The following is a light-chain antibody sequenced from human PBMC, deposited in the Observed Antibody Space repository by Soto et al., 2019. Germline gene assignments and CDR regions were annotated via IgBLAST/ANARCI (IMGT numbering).Light chain of an antibody. CDR3: QRYGG. CDR2: SAS. J-gene: IGKJ1*01. CDR1: RSVSSSH. V-gene: IGKV3-20*01. Sequence: IVLTQSPGTLSLSPGKRATLSCRASRSVSSSHLAWYQQKPGQAPRLLIYSASSRATGIPDRFSGSGSGTDFTLTISRLEPEDFAVYYCQRYGGFGQGTKVDIK.